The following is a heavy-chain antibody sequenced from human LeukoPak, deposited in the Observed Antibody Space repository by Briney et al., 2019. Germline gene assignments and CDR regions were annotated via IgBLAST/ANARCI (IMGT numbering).Heavy chain of an antibody. J-gene: IGHJ4*02. D-gene: IGHD6-13*01. CDR3: AREIAAVIDY. Sequence: SETLSLTCTVSGGSMGGYYWSWIRQPAGKGLEWIGRIYTSGSTNYNPSLKSRVTMSVDTSKNQFSLKLSSVTAADTAVYYCAREIAAVIDYWGQGTLVTVSS. V-gene: IGHV4-4*07. CDR1: GGSMGGYY. CDR2: IYTSGST.